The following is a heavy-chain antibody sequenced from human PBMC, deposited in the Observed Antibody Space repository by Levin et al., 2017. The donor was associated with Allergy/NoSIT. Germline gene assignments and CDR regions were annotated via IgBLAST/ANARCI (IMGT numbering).Heavy chain of an antibody. J-gene: IGHJ6*03. CDR1: GFTFDDFA. CDR2: ISWNSGII. D-gene: IGHD1-14*01. CDR3: ARTSEYYYYYYMDV. Sequence: GGSLRLSCAASGFTFDDFAMHWVRQAPGKGLEWVSSISWNSGIIGYADSVKGRFTISRDNAKNSLFLQMESLRPEDTALYYCARTSEYYYYYYMDVWGKGTTVTVSS. V-gene: IGHV3-9*01.